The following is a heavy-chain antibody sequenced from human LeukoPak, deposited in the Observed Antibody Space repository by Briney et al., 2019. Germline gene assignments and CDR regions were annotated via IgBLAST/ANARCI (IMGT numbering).Heavy chain of an antibody. D-gene: IGHD3-10*01. Sequence: GESLKISCQASGYTFTSYWIGWVRQMPGKGLECMGIIYPDDSDTTYSPSFQGQVTISADKSFSTAYLQWSSLKASDTAIYYCARLGGDTYYFGSASYPNWYFDLWGRGTLVTVSS. CDR3: ARLGGDTYYFGSASYPNWYFDL. J-gene: IGHJ2*01. V-gene: IGHV5-51*01. CDR1: GYTFTSYW. CDR2: IYPDDSDT.